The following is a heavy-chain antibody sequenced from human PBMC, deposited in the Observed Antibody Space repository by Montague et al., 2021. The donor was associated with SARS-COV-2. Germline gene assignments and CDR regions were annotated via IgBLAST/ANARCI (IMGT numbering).Heavy chain of an antibody. Sequence: SHSLSLTCTVSGGSISSYYWSWIRQPPGKGLEWIGYIYYSGSTNYNPSLKSRVTISVDTSKNQFSLKLSSVTAADTAVYYCARDSHYYDSSGHFDYWGQGTLVTVSS. V-gene: IGHV4-59*13. CDR1: GGSISSYY. D-gene: IGHD3-22*01. CDR2: IYYSGST. CDR3: ARDSHYYDSSGHFDY. J-gene: IGHJ4*02.